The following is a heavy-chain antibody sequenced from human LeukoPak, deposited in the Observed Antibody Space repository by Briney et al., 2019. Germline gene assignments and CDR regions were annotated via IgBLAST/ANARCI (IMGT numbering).Heavy chain of an antibody. J-gene: IGHJ4*02. D-gene: IGHD3-10*01. CDR2: IYHSGST. V-gene: IGHV4-39*07. CDR3: ARRDYGSGSYYPSDDY. Sequence: SETLSLTCTVSGGSISSSSYYWGWIRQPPGKGLEWIGSIYHSGSTYYNPSLKSRVTISVDTSKNQFSLKLSSVTAADTAVYYCARRDYGSGSYYPSDDYWGQGTLVTVSS. CDR1: GGSISSSSYY.